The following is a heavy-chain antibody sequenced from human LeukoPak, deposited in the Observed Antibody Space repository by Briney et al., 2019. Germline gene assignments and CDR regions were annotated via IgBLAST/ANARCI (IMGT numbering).Heavy chain of an antibody. CDR2: IKEDGSKK. D-gene: IGHD3-22*01. V-gene: IGHV3-7*03. CDR1: GFTFSRHW. J-gene: IGHJ4*02. CDR3: ATPLDYYDTSGYHEGGD. Sequence: GGSLRLSCAASGFTFSRHWMTWVRQAPGKGLEWVANIKEDGSKKNYVDSVKGRVTISRDNTKNSLYLQMNSLRAEDTAVYYCATPLDYYDTSGYHEGGDWGQGTLVTVSS.